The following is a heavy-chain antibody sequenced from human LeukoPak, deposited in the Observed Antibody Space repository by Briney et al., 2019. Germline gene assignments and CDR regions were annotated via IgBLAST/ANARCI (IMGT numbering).Heavy chain of an antibody. Sequence: SETLSLTCTVSGGSISNYFWSWIRQPAGKGLEWIGRIHDNGDSNHNPSLKSRVTMSLGTSMNQVSLKLASVTAADTAVYYCARAPSGCGGTCPSDHWGPGTQVTVPS. V-gene: IGHV4-4*07. J-gene: IGHJ4*02. CDR3: ARAPSGCGGTCPSDH. CDR1: GGSISNYF. D-gene: IGHD2-15*01. CDR2: IHDNGDS.